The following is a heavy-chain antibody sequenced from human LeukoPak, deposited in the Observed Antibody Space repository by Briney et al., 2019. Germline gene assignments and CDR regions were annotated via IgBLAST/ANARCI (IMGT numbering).Heavy chain of an antibody. Sequence: PGGSLRLSCAASGFTVRSNSMSWVRQAPGKGLEWVSVIYSGGSTYYADSVNGRFTISRDSSKNMLYLQMNSLRAEDTAVYYCASAREYCISTNCYEYFQHWGQGTLVTVSS. CDR1: GFTVRSNS. CDR2: IYSGGST. V-gene: IGHV3-53*01. J-gene: IGHJ1*01. CDR3: ASAREYCISTNCYEYFQH. D-gene: IGHD2-2*01.